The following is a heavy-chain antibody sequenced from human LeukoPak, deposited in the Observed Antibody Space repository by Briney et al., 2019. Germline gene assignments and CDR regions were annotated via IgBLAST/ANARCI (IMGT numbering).Heavy chain of an antibody. CDR2: INPSGGST. CDR1: GYTFSSYY. CDR3: ARVRFTMVRGAPGY. V-gene: IGHV1-46*01. D-gene: IGHD3-10*01. J-gene: IGHJ4*02. Sequence: GASVTVSCKASGYTFSSYYMHWVRQAPGQGLEWMGIINPSGGSTSYAQKFQGRVTMTRDMFTSTVYMELSSLRSEDTAVYYCARVRFTMVRGAPGYWGQGTLVTVSS.